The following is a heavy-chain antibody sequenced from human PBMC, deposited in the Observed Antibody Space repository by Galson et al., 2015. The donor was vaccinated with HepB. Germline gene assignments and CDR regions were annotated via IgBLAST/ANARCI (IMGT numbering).Heavy chain of an antibody. CDR3: ARAGYSSGWTRPLGY. J-gene: IGHJ4*02. V-gene: IGHV3-30-3*01. Sequence: SLRLSCAASGFTFSSYAMHWVRQAPGKGLEWVAVISYDGSNKYYADSVKGRFTISRDNSKNTLYLQMNSLRAEDTAVYYCARAGYSSGWTRPLGYWGQGTLVTVSS. CDR2: ISYDGSNK. CDR1: GFTFSSYA. D-gene: IGHD6-19*01.